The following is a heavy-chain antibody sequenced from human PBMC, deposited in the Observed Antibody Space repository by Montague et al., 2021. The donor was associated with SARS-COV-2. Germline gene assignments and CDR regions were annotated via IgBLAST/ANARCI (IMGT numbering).Heavy chain of an antibody. J-gene: IGHJ2*01. CDR3: ASTTWLRGYFDL. CDR1: GGSISSSSYY. V-gene: IGHV4-39*07. Sequence: SETLSLTCTVSGGSISSSSYYWGWIRQPPGKGLECIRSIYYSGSTYYTLSLKSRVTISVDTSKNHFSLKLSSVTAADTAVYYCASTTWLRGYFDLWGRGTLVTVSS. D-gene: IGHD5-12*01. CDR2: IYYSGST.